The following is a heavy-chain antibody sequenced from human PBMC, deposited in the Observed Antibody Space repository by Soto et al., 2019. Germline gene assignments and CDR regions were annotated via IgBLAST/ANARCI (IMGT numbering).Heavy chain of an antibody. CDR2: ISLNSGAT. CDR3: AKDNATTLARWYFAL. J-gene: IGHJ2*01. V-gene: IGHV3-9*01. D-gene: IGHD1-7*01. Sequence: PGGSLRLSCTASVFTFDDYAMHLVRQPPGKGLEWVSGISLNSGATDYADSVKGRFTISGDHAKNSLYLQMNSLRTEETPLYYCAKDNATTLARWYFALWGRGRLVTVS. CDR1: VFTFDDYA.